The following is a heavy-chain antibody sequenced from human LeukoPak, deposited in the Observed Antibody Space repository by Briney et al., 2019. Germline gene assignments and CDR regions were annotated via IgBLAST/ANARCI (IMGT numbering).Heavy chain of an antibody. CDR2: ISYDGSKI. D-gene: IGHD2-21*02. CDR1: GFPFSSYG. Sequence: GGSLRLSCAASGFPFSSYGLHWVRQAPGKGMEWLAVISYDGSKIYFADSVKGRFTISRDNARSTVFLQMNSLGPEDTAVYFCARDSCGDCYSCDHWGQGTLVTVSS. V-gene: IGHV3-30*04. CDR3: ARDSCGDCYSCDH. J-gene: IGHJ4*02.